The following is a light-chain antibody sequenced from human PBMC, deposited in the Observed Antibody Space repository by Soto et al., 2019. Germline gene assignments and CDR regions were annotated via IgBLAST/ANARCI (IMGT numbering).Light chain of an antibody. CDR2: ASS. J-gene: IGKJ1*01. CDR3: QHSYDTSWT. Sequence: DLPMTQSPSSLSASVGDRVTITCRASQSISTNLNWYQQKPGTAPTLRIYASSSLQAGVPSRFTGSISSTDFTLAISSLQPEDFATYDCQHSYDTSWTFGRGTKVEIK. V-gene: IGKV1-39*01. CDR1: QSISTN.